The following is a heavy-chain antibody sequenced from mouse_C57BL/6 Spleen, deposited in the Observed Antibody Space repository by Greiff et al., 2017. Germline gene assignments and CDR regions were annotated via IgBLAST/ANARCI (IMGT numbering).Heavy chain of an antibody. V-gene: IGHV1-64*01. CDR1: GYTFTSYW. CDR2: IHPNSGST. Sequence: QVQLKQSGAELVKPGASVKLSCKASGYTFTSYWMHWVKQRPGQGLAWIGMIHPNSGSTNYNEKFKSKATLTVDKSSSTAYMQLSSLTSEDSAVYYCARSSSVHYFDYWGQGTTLTVSS. J-gene: IGHJ2*01. D-gene: IGHD3-2*02. CDR3: ARSSSVHYFDY.